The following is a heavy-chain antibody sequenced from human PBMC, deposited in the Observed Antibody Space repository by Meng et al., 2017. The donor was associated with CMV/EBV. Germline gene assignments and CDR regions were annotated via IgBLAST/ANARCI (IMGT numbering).Heavy chain of an antibody. V-gene: IGHV3-7*01. Sequence: GESLKISCAASGFTFSSYWMSWVRQAPGKGLEWVANIKQDGSEKYYVDSVKGRFTISRDNAKNSLYLRMNSLRAEDTAVYYCARVAFLPPYCGGDCSAHYYFDYWGQGTLVTVSS. D-gene: IGHD2-21*01. CDR3: ARVAFLPPYCGGDCSAHYYFDY. J-gene: IGHJ4*02. CDR1: GFTFSSYW. CDR2: IKQDGSEK.